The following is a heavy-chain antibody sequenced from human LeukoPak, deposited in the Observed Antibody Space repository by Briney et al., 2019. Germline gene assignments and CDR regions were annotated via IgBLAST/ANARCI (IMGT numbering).Heavy chain of an antibody. V-gene: IGHV3-23*01. D-gene: IGHD3-16*01. CDR3: AKLGHGGYYSYMDV. CDR1: GFTFGNYA. J-gene: IGHJ6*03. CDR2: ISTDGTT. Sequence: GGSLRLSCAVSGFTFGNYAMTWVRQAPGKGLESVSSISTDGTTYYAHSVKGRITLSRDNSENTLHLQMRGLRAEDTAVYYCAKLGHGGYYSYMDVWGKGTTVTVSS.